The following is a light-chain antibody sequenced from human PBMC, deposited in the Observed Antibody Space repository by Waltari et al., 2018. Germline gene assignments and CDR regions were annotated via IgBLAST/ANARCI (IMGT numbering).Light chain of an antibody. Sequence: EIVLTQSPDFQSVTPKEKVTITCRASQSIGSSLHWYQQKQDTYPKLLLKYASQSISGVPSRFSGSGSVSDFTLTINSLEPEDAATYYCHQSTGLPYTFGQGTKLEIK. V-gene: IGKV6-21*02. CDR3: HQSTGLPYT. CDR1: QSIGSS. J-gene: IGKJ2*01. CDR2: YAS.